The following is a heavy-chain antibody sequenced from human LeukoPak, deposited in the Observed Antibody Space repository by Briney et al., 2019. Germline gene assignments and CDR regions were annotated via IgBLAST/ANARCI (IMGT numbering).Heavy chain of an antibody. CDR3: ARDSDYSGYDY. V-gene: IGHV3-53*01. Sequence: ETLSLTCTVSGGSISSGGYYWSWVRQAPGKGLEWVSVIYSGGSTYYADSVKGRFTISRDNSKNTLYLQMNSLRAEDTAVYYCARDSDYSGYDYWGQGTLVTVSS. D-gene: IGHD5-12*01. CDR2: IYSGGST. CDR1: GGSISSGGYY. J-gene: IGHJ4*02.